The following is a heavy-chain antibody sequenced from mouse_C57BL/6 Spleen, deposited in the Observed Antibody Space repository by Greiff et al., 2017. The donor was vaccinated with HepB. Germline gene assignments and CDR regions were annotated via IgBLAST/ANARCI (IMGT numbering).Heavy chain of an antibody. D-gene: IGHD4-1*01. Sequence: VQLQQSGAELMKPGASVKLSCKAIGYTFTGHWIEWIKQRPGHGLEWIGEILPGSGITNHNEKFKGKATFTADTSSNTAYMQLSCLTTEDSAIYYCARSSWDFAYWGQGTLVTVSA. J-gene: IGHJ3*01. CDR3: ARSSWDFAY. CDR2: ILPGSGIT. V-gene: IGHV1-9*01. CDR1: GYTFTGHW.